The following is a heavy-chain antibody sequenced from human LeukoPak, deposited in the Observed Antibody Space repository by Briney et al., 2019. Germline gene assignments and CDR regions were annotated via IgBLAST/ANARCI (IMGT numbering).Heavy chain of an antibody. CDR1: RLTISYYG. CDR3: ARDRLGAAVSNWFDP. J-gene: IGHJ5*02. CDR2: TSNDGNEE. D-gene: IGHD6-13*01. Sequence: GGSLRLSCAASRLTISYYGMHWVRQAPGKGLEWVAVTSNDGNEEYYVDSVKGRFTISRDNAKNSLYLQMNSLRAEDTAVYYCARDRLGAAVSNWFDPWGQGTLVTVSS. V-gene: IGHV3-30*03.